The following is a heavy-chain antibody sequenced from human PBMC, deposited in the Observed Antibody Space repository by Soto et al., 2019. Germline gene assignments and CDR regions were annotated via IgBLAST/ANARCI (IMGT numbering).Heavy chain of an antibody. D-gene: IGHD5-12*01. J-gene: IGHJ4*02. CDR3: ASHVDADY. Sequence: QVQLVESGGGVVQPGRSLRLSCAASGFVFSSYGMHWVRQAPGKGLEWVAVIWYDGGNKYYADSVKGRFTISRDNSKNTLYLQMNSLRAEDTAVYYCASHVDADYWGQGTLVTVSS. CDR1: GFVFSSYG. V-gene: IGHV3-33*01. CDR2: IWYDGGNK.